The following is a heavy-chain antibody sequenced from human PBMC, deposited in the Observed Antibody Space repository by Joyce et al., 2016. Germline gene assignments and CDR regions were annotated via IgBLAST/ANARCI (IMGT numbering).Heavy chain of an antibody. V-gene: IGHV1-69*12. CDR1: GGDFSNYA. J-gene: IGHJ3*02. Sequence: QVQLVQSGAEVKKPGSSVRVSCKTSGGDFSNYAINWGRQAPGQGLQWMGGVIPISGTVNYPDNVQGRIIFTADESTRSAHMALRSLRSEDTAIYYCARSDGSEWVQPGAFDIWGRGTEVTVS. D-gene: IGHD1-26*01. CDR2: VIPISGTV. CDR3: ARSDGSEWVQPGAFDI.